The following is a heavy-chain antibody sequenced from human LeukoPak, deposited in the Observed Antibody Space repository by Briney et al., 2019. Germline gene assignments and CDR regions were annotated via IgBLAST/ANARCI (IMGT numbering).Heavy chain of an antibody. D-gene: IGHD2-2*01. CDR3: AKVLTGYCGSTSCPFDS. J-gene: IGHJ4*02. V-gene: IGHV3-30*02. Sequence: GGSLRLSCAASGFTFSSYGMHWVRQAPGKGLEWVAYKRYHGSNINYADSVKGRFTISRDNSKDTLFLQMSSLRAEDTAVYYCAKVLTGYCGSTSCPFDSWGQGTPVTVSS. CDR2: KRYHGSNI. CDR1: GFTFSSYG.